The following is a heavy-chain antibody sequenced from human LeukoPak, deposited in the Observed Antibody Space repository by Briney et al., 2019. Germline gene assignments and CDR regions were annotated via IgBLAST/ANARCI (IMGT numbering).Heavy chain of an antibody. CDR3: ARCEGYSGYELPPTYGAAFDI. V-gene: IGHV3-21*01. J-gene: IGHJ3*02. Sequence: GGSLRLSCAASGFTFSSYSMNWVRQAPGXXLEWVSSIXSXSSYIYYADSVKGRFTISRDNAKNSLYLQMNSLRAEDTAVYYCARCEGYSGYELPPTYGAAFDIWGQGTMVTVSS. CDR1: GFTFSSYS. D-gene: IGHD5-12*01. CDR2: IXSXSSYI.